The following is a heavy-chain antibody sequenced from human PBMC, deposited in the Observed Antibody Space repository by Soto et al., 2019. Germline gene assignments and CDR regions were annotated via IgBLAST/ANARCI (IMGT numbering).Heavy chain of an antibody. Sequence: EVQLLESGGGLVQPGGSLRLSCAASGFTFSNSAMSWLRQAPGKGLEWVSSTSGSGGSTYYADSVKGRFTISRDNSKNTLYLQMNSLRVEDTAVYYCAKANSFYCGTTSCYAYYFDYWGQGTLVTVSS. V-gene: IGHV3-23*01. CDR1: GFTFSNSA. D-gene: IGHD2-2*01. CDR3: AKANSFYCGTTSCYAYYFDY. J-gene: IGHJ4*02. CDR2: TSGSGGST.